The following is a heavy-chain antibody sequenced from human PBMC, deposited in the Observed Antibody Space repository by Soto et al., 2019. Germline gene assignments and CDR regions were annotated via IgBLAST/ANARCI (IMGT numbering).Heavy chain of an antibody. D-gene: IGHD3-16*01. CDR2: ISSSSSII. Sequence: EVQLVESGGGVVQPGGSRRLYCAASGDTFRSYSMNWVRQARGKGLAWVSYISSSSSIIHYADSVKGRFTSSSDNANNSLYLQMNSLRDEDTAVYYCAREHYGGRTDYWGQGTLVTVSS. CDR1: GDTFRSYS. J-gene: IGHJ4*02. V-gene: IGHV3-48*02. CDR3: AREHYGGRTDY.